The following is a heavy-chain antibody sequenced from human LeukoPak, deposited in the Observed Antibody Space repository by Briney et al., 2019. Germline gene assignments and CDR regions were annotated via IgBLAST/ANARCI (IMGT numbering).Heavy chain of an antibody. J-gene: IGHJ4*02. CDR3: ARHPGIAAAGIDY. CDR1: GFTFSSYA. Sequence: GGSLRLXCAASGFTFSSYAMSWVRQAPGKGLGWVSAISGSGGSTYYADSVKGRFTISRDNSKNTLYLQMNSLRAEDTAVYYCARHPGIAAAGIDYWGQGTLVTVSS. D-gene: IGHD6-13*01. V-gene: IGHV3-23*01. CDR2: ISGSGGST.